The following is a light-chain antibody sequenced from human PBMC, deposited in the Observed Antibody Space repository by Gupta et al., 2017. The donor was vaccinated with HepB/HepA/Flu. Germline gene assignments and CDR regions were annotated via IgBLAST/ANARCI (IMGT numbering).Light chain of an antibody. Sequence: QSALTQPASVSASPGQSITISCTGTSSDAGGYNYVSWYQQHPGKAPKLMIYDVINRPSGVSTRFSGSKSGTTASLTISGLQAEDEAEYYCSLYKSSRYHGVFGGGTKLTVL. CDR2: DVI. CDR1: SSDAGGYNY. J-gene: IGLJ2*01. V-gene: IGLV2-14*01. CDR3: SLYKSSRYHGV.